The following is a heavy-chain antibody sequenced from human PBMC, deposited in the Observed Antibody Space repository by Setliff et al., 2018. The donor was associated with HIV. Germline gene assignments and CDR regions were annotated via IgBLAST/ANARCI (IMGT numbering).Heavy chain of an antibody. Sequence: GGSLRLSCVASGFTFRDYYMSWVRQAPGKGLEWIASTSTSRSVSTYYADSVKGRFTISRDNANDSLYLQMNTLRAEDTAVYYCARVYVANIAAAGPYFDYWGQGTLVTVSS. CDR2: TSTSRSVST. CDR1: GFTFRDYY. J-gene: IGHJ4*02. CDR3: ARVYVANIAAAGPYFDY. V-gene: IGHV3-11*04. D-gene: IGHD6-13*01.